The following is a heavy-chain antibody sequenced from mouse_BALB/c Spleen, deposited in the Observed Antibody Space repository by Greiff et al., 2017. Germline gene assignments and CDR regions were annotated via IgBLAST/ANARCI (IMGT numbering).Heavy chain of an antibody. V-gene: IGHV1-69*02. Sequence: QVQLQQPGAELVRPGASVKLSCKASGYTFTSYWINWVKQRPGQGLEWIGNIYPSDSYTNYNQKFKDKATLTVDKSSSTAYMQLSSPTSEDSAVYYCTREDRYDAWFAYWGQGTLVTVSA. J-gene: IGHJ3*01. CDR2: IYPSDSYT. D-gene: IGHD2-14*01. CDR3: TREDRYDAWFAY. CDR1: GYTFTSYW.